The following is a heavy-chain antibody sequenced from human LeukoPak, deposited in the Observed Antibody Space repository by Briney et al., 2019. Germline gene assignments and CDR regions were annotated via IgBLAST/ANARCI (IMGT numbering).Heavy chain of an antibody. J-gene: IGHJ5*02. CDR3: AKDRGAAAGLFDP. D-gene: IGHD6-13*01. Sequence: GGSLRLSCAASGFTFSSYGMHWVRQAPGKGLEWVAVISYDGSNKYYADSVKGRFTISRDNSKNTLYLQMNSLRAEDTAVYYCAKDRGAAAGLFDPWGQGTLVTVSS. V-gene: IGHV3-30*18. CDR2: ISYDGSNK. CDR1: GFTFSSYG.